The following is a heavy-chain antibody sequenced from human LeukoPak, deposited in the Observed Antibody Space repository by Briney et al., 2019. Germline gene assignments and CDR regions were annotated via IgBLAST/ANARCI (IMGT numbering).Heavy chain of an antibody. CDR3: ARAALESRYFDWPGTFDF. Sequence: GGSLRLSCAASGFTFSSYAMHWVRQAPGKGLEWVAIMKYDGSKKYYVDSVEGRFTISRDNAKNSLSLQMNNLRVEDTAVYYCARAALESRYFDWPGTFDFWGQGTMVTVSS. J-gene: IGHJ3*01. CDR2: MKYDGSKK. V-gene: IGHV3-7*01. CDR1: GFTFSSYA. D-gene: IGHD3-9*01.